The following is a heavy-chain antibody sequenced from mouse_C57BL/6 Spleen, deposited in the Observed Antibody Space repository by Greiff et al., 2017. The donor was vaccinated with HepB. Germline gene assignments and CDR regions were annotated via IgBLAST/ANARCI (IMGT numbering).Heavy chain of an antibody. CDR2: IRYKANNHAT. V-gene: IGHV6-6*01. CDR1: GFTFSDAW. Sequence: DVKVEESGGGLVQPGGSMKLSCAASGFTFSDAWMDWVRQSPEKGLEWVAEIRYKANNHATYYAESVKGRFTISRDDSKSSVYLQMNSLRAEDTGIYYCTRGYFDYWGQGTTLTVSS. J-gene: IGHJ2*01. CDR3: TRGYFDY.